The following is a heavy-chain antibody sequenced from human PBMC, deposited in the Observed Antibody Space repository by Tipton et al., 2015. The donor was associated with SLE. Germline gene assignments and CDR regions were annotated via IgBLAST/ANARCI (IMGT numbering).Heavy chain of an antibody. J-gene: IGHJ4*02. V-gene: IGHV3-49*03. D-gene: IGHD3-3*01. CDR2: IRSNGYGGTT. CDR3: SRGRYDFWSAYYNLPPVQDF. Sequence: RSLRLSCTTSGFTFGDHIMSWFRQVPGKGLEWVGFIRSNGYGGTTEYAASVKGRFTISRDDSGRVAYLQMSSLKTEDTAVYYCSRGRYDFWSAYYNLPPVQDFWGRGTLVTVSS. CDR1: GFTFGDHI.